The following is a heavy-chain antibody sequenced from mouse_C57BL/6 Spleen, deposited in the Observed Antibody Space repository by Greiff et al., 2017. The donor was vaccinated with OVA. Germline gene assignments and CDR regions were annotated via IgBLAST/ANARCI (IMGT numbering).Heavy chain of an antibody. CDR1: GYSITSGYD. CDR2: ISYSGST. J-gene: IGHJ3*01. D-gene: IGHD2-3*01. Sequence: EVMLVESGPGMVKPSQSLSLTCTVTGYSITSGYDWHWIRHFPGNKLEWMGYISYSGSTNYNPSLKSRISITHDTSKNHFFLKLNSVTTEDTATYYCARDDGYLAWFAYWGQGTLVTVSA. CDR3: ARDDGYLAWFAY. V-gene: IGHV3-1*01.